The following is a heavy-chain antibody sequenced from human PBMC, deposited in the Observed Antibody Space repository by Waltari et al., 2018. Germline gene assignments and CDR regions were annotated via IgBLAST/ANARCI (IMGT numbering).Heavy chain of an antibody. CDR2: IYHRGST. D-gene: IGHD1-1*01. J-gene: IGHJ4*02. CDR1: GYSISSGYY. V-gene: IGHV4-38-2*01. Sequence: QVQLQESGPGLVKPSETLSLTCAVSGYSISSGYYWGWIRQPPGKGLEWSGSIYHRGSTCYNPSLKSRVTISVDTSKNQFSLKLSSVTAADTAVYYCARRGSLADGGDFDYWGQGTLVTVSS. CDR3: ARRGSLADGGDFDY.